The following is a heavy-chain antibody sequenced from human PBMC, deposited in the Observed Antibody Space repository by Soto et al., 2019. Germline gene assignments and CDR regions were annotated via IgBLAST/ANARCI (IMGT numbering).Heavy chain of an antibody. D-gene: IGHD2-15*01. CDR2: ISHTGTP. CDR1: GGSINSIGNL. V-gene: IGHV4-39*01. CDR3: ASHPGYCSGGSCNGQYTLDV. J-gene: IGHJ6*02. Sequence: SETLSLTCTVSGGSINSIGNLWDWLRQPPGKGQEWIGSISHTGTPYYSPSLKSRATISVDTSKNQFSLKLAAVTATDTAVYFCASHPGYCSGGSCNGQYTLDVCGQGTTVTVSS.